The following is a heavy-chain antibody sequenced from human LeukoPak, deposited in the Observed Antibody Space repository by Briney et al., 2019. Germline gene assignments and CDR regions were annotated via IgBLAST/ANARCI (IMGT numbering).Heavy chain of an antibody. CDR3: ARGFDSKSTYFDY. CDR1: GGSITNYY. D-gene: IGHD5-12*01. J-gene: IGHJ4*02. CDR2: IYYSGST. Sequence: SETLSLTCTVSGGSITNYYWNWIRQPPGKGLERIGYIYYSGSTNYNPSLKSRVTISVDTSKNQFSLRLTSVSAADTAVYYCARGFDSKSTYFDYWGQGTLLTVSS. V-gene: IGHV4-59*01.